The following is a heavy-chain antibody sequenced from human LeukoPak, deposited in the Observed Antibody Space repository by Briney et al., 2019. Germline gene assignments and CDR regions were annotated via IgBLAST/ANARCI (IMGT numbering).Heavy chain of an antibody. J-gene: IGHJ5*02. Sequence: ASVKVSCKASGGTFSSYAISWVRQAPGQGLEWMGGIIPNIGTANYAQKFQGRVTITADESTSTAYMELSSLRSEDTAVYYCARERRYNRATTSKWLDPWAQGNLVRVSS. D-gene: IGHD1-14*01. CDR3: ARERRYNRATTSKWLDP. CDR2: IIPNIGTA. CDR1: GGTFSSYA. V-gene: IGHV1-69*13.